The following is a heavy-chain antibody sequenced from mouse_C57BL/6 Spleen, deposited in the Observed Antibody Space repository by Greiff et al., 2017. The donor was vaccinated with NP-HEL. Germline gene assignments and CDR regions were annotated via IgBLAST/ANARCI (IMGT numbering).Heavy chain of an antibody. Sequence: VQLQQSGPELVKPGASVKIPCKASGYTFTDYNMDWVKQSHGKSLEWIGDINPNNGGTIYNQKFKGKATLTVDKSSSTAYMELRSLTSEDTAVYYCARRTLLWYAMDYWGQGTSVTVSS. CDR3: ARRTLLWYAMDY. J-gene: IGHJ4*01. CDR2: INPNNGGT. V-gene: IGHV1-18*01. CDR1: GYTFTDYN. D-gene: IGHD2-1*01.